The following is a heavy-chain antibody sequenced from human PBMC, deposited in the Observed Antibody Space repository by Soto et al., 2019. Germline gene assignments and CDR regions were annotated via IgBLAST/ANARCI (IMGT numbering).Heavy chain of an antibody. CDR2: INAGNGNT. CDR3: ARDPNDSSAYYHPYYYGMDV. CDR1: GYTYTSYG. V-gene: IGHV1-3*01. D-gene: IGHD3-22*01. Sequence: ASVKVSCKASGYTYTSYGIHWVRQAPGQRLEWTGWINAGNGNTKYSEKFQGRVTITRDTSASTAHLELSSLRSEDTAVYYCARDPNDSSAYYHPYYYGMDVWGQGTTVTVSS. J-gene: IGHJ6*02.